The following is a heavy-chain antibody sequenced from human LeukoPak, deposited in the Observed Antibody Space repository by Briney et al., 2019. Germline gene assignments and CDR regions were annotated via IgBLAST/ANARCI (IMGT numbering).Heavy chain of an antibody. CDR2: ISFGGNNE. J-gene: IGHJ3*02. V-gene: IGHV3-30-3*01. CDR3: ARDRPSSLRFDAFDI. D-gene: IGHD2-2*01. Sequence: PGGSLRLSCAASGFTFSGYTIHWVRQAPGKGLEWVSVISFGGNNEYYADSVKGRFTISRDNSKNTLYLEMNSLRAEDKAVYYCARDRPSSLRFDAFDIWGQGTMVTVSS. CDR1: GFTFSGYT.